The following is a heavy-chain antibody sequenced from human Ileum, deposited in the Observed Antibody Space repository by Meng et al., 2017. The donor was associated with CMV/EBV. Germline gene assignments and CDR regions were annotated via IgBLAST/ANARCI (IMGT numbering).Heavy chain of an antibody. CDR1: GFTFGAYY. CDR3: VRGNYGFDY. V-gene: IGHV3-11*01. CDR2: ITGSGNTI. J-gene: IGHJ4*02. Sequence: LSFSCAGSGFTFGAYYMAWVRQAPGKGLEWVSYITGSGNTIYYADSVKGRFTISRDNAKSSLYLEINSLRAEDTAVYYCVRGNYGFDYWGQGTLVTVSS. D-gene: IGHD4-17*01.